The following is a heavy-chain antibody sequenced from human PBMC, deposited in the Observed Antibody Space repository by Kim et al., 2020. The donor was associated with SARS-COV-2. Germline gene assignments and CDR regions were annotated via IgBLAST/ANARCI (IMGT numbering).Heavy chain of an antibody. J-gene: IGHJ4*01. D-gene: IGHD2-15*01. CDR2: IIYSGVT. Sequence: SETLSLTCPVSGDSIISSGYFWGWIRQPPGKGLEWIGSIIYSGVTYYNPSLNRRVPISVVTFNNQFSLKLSSVTAAYTAVYHSSRRIVHVSMPRAIDYWG. CDR1: GDSIISSGYF. V-gene: IGHV4-39*01. CDR3: SRRIVHVSMPRAIDY.